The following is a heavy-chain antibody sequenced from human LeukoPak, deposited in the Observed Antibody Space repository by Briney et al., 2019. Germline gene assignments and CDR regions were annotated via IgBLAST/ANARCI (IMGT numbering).Heavy chain of an antibody. CDR1: GYTFTSYG. CDR3: ARERVTPYGVCYLADY. D-gene: IGHD2-8*01. CDR2: ISAYNGNT. Sequence: ASVKVSCKASGYTFTSYGISWVRQAPGQGLEWMGWISAYNGNTNYAQKLQGRVTMTTDTSTSTAYMELRSLRSDDTAVHYCARERVTPYGVCYLADYWGQGTLVTVSS. J-gene: IGHJ4*02. V-gene: IGHV1-18*01.